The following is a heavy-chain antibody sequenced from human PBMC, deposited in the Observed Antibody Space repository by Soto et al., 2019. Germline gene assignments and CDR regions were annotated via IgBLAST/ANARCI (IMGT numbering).Heavy chain of an antibody. J-gene: IGHJ4*02. CDR1: GFTFSNAW. CDR2: IKSKTDGGTT. CDR3: TTGSTSTKNY. V-gene: IGHV3-15*01. Sequence: EVQLVESGGGLVIPGGSLSLSCAASGFTFSNAWLSWVRQAPGKGLEWVGRIKSKTDGGTTDYTAPVKGRFTISRDDSKNTLYLQMNSLKIEDTAVYYCTTGSTSTKNYWGQGTLVTVSS. D-gene: IGHD6-6*01.